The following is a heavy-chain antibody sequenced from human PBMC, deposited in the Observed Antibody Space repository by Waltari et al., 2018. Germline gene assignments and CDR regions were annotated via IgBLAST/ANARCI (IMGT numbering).Heavy chain of an antibody. CDR1: GYTFTGYY. D-gene: IGHD3-3*02. J-gene: IGHJ4*02. V-gene: IGHV1-2*02. CDR2: INPNSGGT. Sequence: QVQLVQSGAEVKKPGASVKVSCKASGYTFTGYYMPWVRQAPGQGLEWMGWINPNSGGTNYAQKFQGRVTMTRDTSISTAYMELSRLRSDDTAVYYCARDYRASKSPRWHYDYWGQGTLVTVSS. CDR3: ARDYRASKSPRWHYDY.